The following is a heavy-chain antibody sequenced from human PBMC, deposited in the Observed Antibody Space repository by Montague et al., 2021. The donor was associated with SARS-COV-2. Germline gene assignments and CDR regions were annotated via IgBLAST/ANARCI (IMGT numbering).Heavy chain of an antibody. CDR3: ATITLGYCTNGVCQPPDY. CDR1: GGSISSSSYY. CDR2: IYCSGST. V-gene: IGHV4-39*01. J-gene: IGHJ4*02. D-gene: IGHD2-8*01. Sequence: ETLSLTCTVSGGSISSSSYYWGWIRQPPGKGLEWIGSIYCSGSTYYNPSLKSRVTISVDTSKNQFSLKLSSVTAADTAVYYCATITLGYCTNGVCQPPDYWGQGTLVTVSS.